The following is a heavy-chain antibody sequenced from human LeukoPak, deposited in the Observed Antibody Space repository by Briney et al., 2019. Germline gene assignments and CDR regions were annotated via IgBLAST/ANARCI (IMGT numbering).Heavy chain of an antibody. CDR3: ANSSPGGP. D-gene: IGHD6-13*01. J-gene: IGHJ5*02. V-gene: IGHV5-10-1*01. Sequence: GESLKISCKGSGYSFTSYWVSWVRHMPAKGLEWMGRIDPSDSYTNYNPSFQGHVTISVDKTISTAYLQWSSLKASDTAMYYCANSSPGGPWGQGTLVTVSS. CDR2: IDPSDSYT. CDR1: GYSFTSYW.